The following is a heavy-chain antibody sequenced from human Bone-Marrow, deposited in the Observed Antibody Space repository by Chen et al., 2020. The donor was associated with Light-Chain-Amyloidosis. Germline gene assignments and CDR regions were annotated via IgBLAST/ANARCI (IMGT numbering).Heavy chain of an antibody. V-gene: IGHV3-23*04. CDR2: ITESDGSI. J-gene: IGHJ3*02. Sequence: EVQLVEYGGGLLQRGGSLRLPRAASVSPFRGYAMSWVRQAPGKGLEWLATITESDGSIYYGDAVKRRLTISRDNPKNALFLQMSSLRVEDTAVYYCAKDIAYDGILPGYPADAFDMWGQGTMVTVSA. D-gene: IGHD3-9*01. CDR1: VSPFRGYA. CDR3: AKDIAYDGILPGYPADAFDM.